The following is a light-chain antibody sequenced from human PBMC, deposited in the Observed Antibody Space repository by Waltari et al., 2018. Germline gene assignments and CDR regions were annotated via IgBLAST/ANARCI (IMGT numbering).Light chain of an antibody. Sequence: DIQMTQSPSSLSASVGDTVTINCRASQGISNYLAWYQQKPGKDPQPMIYYASNLKSGVPSRFSASGSGTDFTLTISSLQPEDFATYYSQQHNSYPPAFVGGTKLEIK. CDR3: QQHNSYPPA. V-gene: IGKV1-16*01. CDR2: YAS. J-gene: IGKJ4*01. CDR1: QGISNY.